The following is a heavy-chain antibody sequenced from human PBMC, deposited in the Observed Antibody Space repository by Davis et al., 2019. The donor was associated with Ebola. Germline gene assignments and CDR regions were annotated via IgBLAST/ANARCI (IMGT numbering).Heavy chain of an antibody. CDR2: ISSYNGNT. CDR3: AREIGVAVPGVMKDAFDI. J-gene: IGHJ3*02. D-gene: IGHD2-2*01. CDR1: GYTFSNYG. Sequence: ASVKVSCKASGYTFSNYGITWVRQAHGQGLEWMGWISSYNGNTNYAQKFQGRVTMTTDTSPRTAYMEVRSLTSDDTAVYYCAREIGVAVPGVMKDAFDIWGQGTVVTVSS. V-gene: IGHV1-18*04.